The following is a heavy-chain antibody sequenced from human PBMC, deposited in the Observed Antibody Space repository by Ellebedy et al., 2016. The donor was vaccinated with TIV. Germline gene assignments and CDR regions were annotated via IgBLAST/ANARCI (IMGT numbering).Heavy chain of an antibody. Sequence: PGGSLRLSCAASGFSFSHYAIHWVRQAPAKGLEWVALMSPVGSDEYYADSMEGRFTISRDNSKNPLFLQMNSLRPDDTAVYYCVGGYGSESMFDYWGQGTRVTVSS. CDR2: MSPVGSDE. CDR3: VGGYGSESMFDY. V-gene: IGHV3-30*01. CDR1: GFSFSHYA. D-gene: IGHD3-10*01. J-gene: IGHJ4*02.